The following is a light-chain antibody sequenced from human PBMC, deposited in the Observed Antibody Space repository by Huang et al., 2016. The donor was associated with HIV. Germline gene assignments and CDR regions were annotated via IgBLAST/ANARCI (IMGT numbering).Light chain of an antibody. CDR3: QQYDNLPIT. CDR2: DAS. CDR1: QDISNY. J-gene: IGKJ5*01. Sequence: DIQMTQSPSSLSTSVGDRVTITCQASQDISNYLNWYQQKPGKAPKLLIYDASNLETGVPSRFSGGGSGKDFTFTISSLQPEDIATYYCQQYDNLPITFGQGTRLEIK. V-gene: IGKV1-33*01.